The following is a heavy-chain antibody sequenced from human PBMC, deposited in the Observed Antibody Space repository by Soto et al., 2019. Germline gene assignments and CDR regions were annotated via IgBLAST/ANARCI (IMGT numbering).Heavy chain of an antibody. CDR3: ARLASGWQYYYFDF. V-gene: IGHV4-34*01. CDR2: INHSGST. D-gene: IGHD6-19*01. J-gene: IGHJ2*01. Sequence: SETLSLTCAVYGWTFSPYFWSWIRQPPGKGLEWIGEINHSGSTNYNPSLTRRATLSVDTSKNQVSLKLTSVTAADTAVYYCARLASGWQYYYFDFWGRGTPVTVSS. CDR1: GWTFSPYF.